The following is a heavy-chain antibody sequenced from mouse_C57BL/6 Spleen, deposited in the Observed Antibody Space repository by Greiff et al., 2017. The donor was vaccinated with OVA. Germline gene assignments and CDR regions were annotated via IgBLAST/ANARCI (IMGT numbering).Heavy chain of an antibody. V-gene: IGHV2-2*01. D-gene: IGHD1-1*01. Sequence: VQGVESGPGLVQPSQSLSITCTVSGFSLTSYGVHWVRQSPGKGLEWLGVIWSGGSTDYNAAFISRLSISKDNSKSQVFFKMNSLQADDTAIYYCARMTTVVAGDYFDYWGQGTTLTVSS. J-gene: IGHJ2*01. CDR1: GFSLTSYG. CDR2: IWSGGST. CDR3: ARMTTVVAGDYFDY.